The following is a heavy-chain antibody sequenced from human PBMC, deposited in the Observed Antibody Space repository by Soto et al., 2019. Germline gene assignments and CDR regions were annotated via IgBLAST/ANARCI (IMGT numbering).Heavy chain of an antibody. Sequence: QVQLQQWGAGLLKPSETLSLTCAVYGGSFSGYYWSWIRQPPGKGLEWIGEINHSGSTNYNPSLKRRVTISVDTSKYQFSLKLSSVTAADTAVYYCARARESSCTRAGRAFDIWGQGTMVTVSS. CDR2: INHSGST. V-gene: IGHV4-34*01. CDR1: GGSFSGYY. J-gene: IGHJ3*02. D-gene: IGHD6-19*01. CDR3: ARARESSCTRAGRAFDI.